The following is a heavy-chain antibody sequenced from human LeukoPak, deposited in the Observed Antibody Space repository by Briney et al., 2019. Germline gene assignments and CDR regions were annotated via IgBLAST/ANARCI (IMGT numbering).Heavy chain of an antibody. CDR1: GGSNSGDH. CDR3: ARRNDFDI. J-gene: IGHJ3*02. V-gene: IGHV4-59*08. CDR2: IYYSGNT. Sequence: PSETLSLTCTVSGGSNSGDHWNWIRQPPGKGLEWIGNIYYSGNTNYNPSLKSRVTISVDTSKNQFSLKLSSVTAADTAVYYCARRNDFDIWGQGTMVTVSS.